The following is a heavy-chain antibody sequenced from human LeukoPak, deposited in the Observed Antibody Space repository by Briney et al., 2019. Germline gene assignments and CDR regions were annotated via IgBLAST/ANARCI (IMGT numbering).Heavy chain of an antibody. V-gene: IGHV4-59*08. Sequence: SETLSLTCTVSGGSISSYYWSWIRQPAGKGLEWIGEINQRGSTNYKPSLKSRVTISVDTSKNQLSLKLSSMTAADTAVYYCARQWLVSPLFDYWGQGTLVTVSS. CDR3: ARQWLVSPLFDY. CDR2: INQRGST. D-gene: IGHD6-19*01. J-gene: IGHJ4*02. CDR1: GGSISSYY.